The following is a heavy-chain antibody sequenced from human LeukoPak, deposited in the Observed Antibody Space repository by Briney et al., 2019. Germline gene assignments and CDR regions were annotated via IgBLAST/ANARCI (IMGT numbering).Heavy chain of an antibody. Sequence: SETLSLTCTVSGGSISSYYWSWIRQPPGKGLEWIGYIYYSGSTNYNPSLKSRVTISVDTSKNQFSLKLSSVTAADTAVYYCARDNSGSYWDYGMDVWGQGTTVTVSS. CDR1: GGSISSYY. CDR2: IYYSGST. J-gene: IGHJ6*02. V-gene: IGHV4-59*01. D-gene: IGHD1-26*01. CDR3: ARDNSGSYWDYGMDV.